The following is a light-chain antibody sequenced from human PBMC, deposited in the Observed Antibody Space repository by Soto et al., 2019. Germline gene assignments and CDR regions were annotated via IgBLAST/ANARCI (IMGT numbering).Light chain of an antibody. CDR1: QSVSSN. CDR3: QQYNNWPQT. CDR2: VAS. Sequence: EIVMTQSPATLSVSPGERATLSCRASQSVSSNLAWYQQKPGQAPRLLIYVASTRATGVSARFSGSGSGTDFTLTISSLQSEDFAVYYCQQYNNWPQTFGPGTK. J-gene: IGKJ1*01. V-gene: IGKV3-15*01.